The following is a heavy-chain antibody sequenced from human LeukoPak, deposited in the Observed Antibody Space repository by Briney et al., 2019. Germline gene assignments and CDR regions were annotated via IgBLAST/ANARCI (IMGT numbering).Heavy chain of an antibody. V-gene: IGHV4-59*01. CDR1: GGSISSYY. Sequence: SETLSLTCTVSGGSISSYYWSWIRQPPGKGLEWIGYIYYSGSTNYNPSLKSRVTISVDTSKNQSSLKLSSVTAADTAVYYCASRDGYNGSFDYWGQGTLVTVSS. CDR2: IYYSGST. CDR3: ASRDGYNGSFDY. D-gene: IGHD5-24*01. J-gene: IGHJ4*02.